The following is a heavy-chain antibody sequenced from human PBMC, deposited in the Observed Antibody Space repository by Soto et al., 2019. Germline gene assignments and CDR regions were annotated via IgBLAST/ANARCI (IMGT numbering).Heavy chain of an antibody. J-gene: IGHJ3*02. D-gene: IGHD3-3*01. CDR1: GYPVTAYY. V-gene: IGHV1-2*02. CDR3: ARGGGVGVAGSAAFDM. CDR2: INPATGAA. Sequence: QLHLVQSGAVVKKPGASVTVSCSASGYPVTAYYMHWVRQAPGRGLEWMGGINPATGAAKYTQTFQGRVTMTRDTSTSTVCMELSGLTSEDTAVFSFARGGGVGVAGSAAFDMWGQGSLVTVSS.